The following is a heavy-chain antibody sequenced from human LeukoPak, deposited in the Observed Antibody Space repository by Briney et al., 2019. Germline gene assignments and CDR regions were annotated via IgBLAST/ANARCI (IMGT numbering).Heavy chain of an antibody. CDR1: GFSFSTYA. D-gene: IGHD1-14*01. CDR3: ARSAGGGKPIDY. Sequence: PGRSLRLSCAVSGFSFSTYAMHWVRQAPGKGLDWVAVISNDGDKKYYADSVKGRVTISRDNSKNTLYLDLNSLRIEDTSVFYCARSAGGGKPIDYWGQGTLVTVSS. V-gene: IGHV3-30*03. J-gene: IGHJ4*02. CDR2: ISNDGDKK.